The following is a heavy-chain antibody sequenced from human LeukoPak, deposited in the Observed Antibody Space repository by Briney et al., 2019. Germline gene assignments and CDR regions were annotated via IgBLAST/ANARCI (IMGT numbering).Heavy chain of an antibody. CDR2: ISADNGNT. J-gene: IGHJ4*02. Sequence: HGASVKVSCKASGFTFKSYGFSWVRQAPGQGLQWMGWISADNGNTKYAQNLQGRVIMTTDRSTGTAYVELTSLRSDDTAVYYCARDRRGYSAYDGEGFDYWGQGTLVTVSS. V-gene: IGHV1-18*04. D-gene: IGHD5-12*01. CDR1: GFTFKSYG. CDR3: ARDRRGYSAYDGEGFDY.